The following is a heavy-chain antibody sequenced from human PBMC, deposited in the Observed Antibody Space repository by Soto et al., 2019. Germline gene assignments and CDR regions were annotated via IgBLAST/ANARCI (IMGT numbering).Heavy chain of an antibody. Sequence: GGSLRLSCAASGFTFSSYGMRWVRQAPGKGLEWVAVISYDGSNKYYADSVKGRFTISRDNSKSTLYLQMNSLRAEDTAVYYCAKDFTVTTYYYYYGMDVWGQGTTVTVSS. CDR1: GFTFSSYG. D-gene: IGHD4-17*01. CDR3: AKDFTVTTYYYYYGMDV. J-gene: IGHJ6*02. CDR2: ISYDGSNK. V-gene: IGHV3-30*18.